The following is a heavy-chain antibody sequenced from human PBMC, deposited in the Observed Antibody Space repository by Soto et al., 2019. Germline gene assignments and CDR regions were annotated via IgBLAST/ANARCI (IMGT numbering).Heavy chain of an antibody. CDR2: IYYSGST. D-gene: IGHD2-2*01. CDR3: ARVYCSSTSCYFDY. V-gene: IGHV4-59*01. CDR1: GGSISSYY. Sequence: SETLSLTCTVSGGSISSYYWSWIRQPPGKGLEWIGYIYYSGSTNYNPSLKSRFTISVDTSKNQFSLKLSSVTAADTAVYYCARVYCSSTSCYFDYWGQGTLVTVSS. J-gene: IGHJ4*02.